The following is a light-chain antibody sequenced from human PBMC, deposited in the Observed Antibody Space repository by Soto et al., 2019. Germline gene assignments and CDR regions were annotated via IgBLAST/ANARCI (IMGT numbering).Light chain of an antibody. Sequence: EIVMTQSPATLSVSPGERATLSCRASQSISNNLAWYQQKPGQAPRLLIYGASARATGIPARFSGSGSGKEFTLTISSPQSEDFAVYSSKHYNDRHPTFGGGTKVDIX. CDR1: QSISNN. CDR3: KHYNDRHPT. V-gene: IGKV3-15*01. CDR2: GAS. J-gene: IGKJ4*01.